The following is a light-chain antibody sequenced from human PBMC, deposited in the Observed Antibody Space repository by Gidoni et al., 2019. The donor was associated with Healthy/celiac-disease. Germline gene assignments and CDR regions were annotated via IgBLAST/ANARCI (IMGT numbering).Light chain of an antibody. CDR2: DVS. V-gene: IGLV2-11*01. CDR1: SSDVGGYNY. J-gene: IGLJ2*01. CDR3: CSYAGSYTYVV. Sequence: QSALTQPRSVSGSPGQSVTISCTGTSSDVGGYNYVSWYQQHPGKAPKLMIYDVSKRPSGVPDRFSGSKSGNTASLTISGLQAEDEADYYCCSYAGSYTYVVFGGGTKLXVX.